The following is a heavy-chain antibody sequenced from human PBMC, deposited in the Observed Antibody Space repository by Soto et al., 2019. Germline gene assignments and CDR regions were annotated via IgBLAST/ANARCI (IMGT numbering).Heavy chain of an antibody. CDR1: VFTFSSYS. J-gene: IGHJ5*02. CDR2: ISSSSSYI. CDR3: ARDRYYDILTGYENWFDP. Sequence: GSLRLYCAASVFTFSSYSMNWVREAPGKGLEWVSSISSSSSYIYYADSVKGRFTISRDNAKNSLYLQMNSLRAEDTAVYYCARDRYYDILTGYENWFDPWGQGTLVTVSS. D-gene: IGHD3-9*01. V-gene: IGHV3-21*01.